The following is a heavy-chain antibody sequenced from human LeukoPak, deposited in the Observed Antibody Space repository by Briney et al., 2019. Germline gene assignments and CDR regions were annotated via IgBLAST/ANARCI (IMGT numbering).Heavy chain of an antibody. Sequence: SETLSLTCTVSGDSISSYYWSWIRQPPGKGLEWIGYIFYSGSTSYNPSLKSRVTLSVDTSMNQFSLKLNSVTAADTAVYYCARSQYFYDAAHDSWGQGTLVTVSS. V-gene: IGHV4-59*08. CDR3: ARSQYFYDAAHDS. J-gene: IGHJ4*02. CDR2: IFYSGST. D-gene: IGHD3-22*01. CDR1: GDSISSYY.